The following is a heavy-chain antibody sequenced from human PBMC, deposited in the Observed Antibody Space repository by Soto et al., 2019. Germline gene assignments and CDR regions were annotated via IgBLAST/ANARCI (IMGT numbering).Heavy chain of an antibody. CDR1: GGTFSSYA. J-gene: IGHJ6*02. CDR2: IIPIFGTA. CDR3: ARGQGVEWELPNYGMDV. D-gene: IGHD1-26*01. Sequence: QVQLVQSGAEVKKPGSSVKVSCKASGGTFSSYAISWVRQAPGQGLAWMGGIIPIFGTAHYAQKFQGRVTITADESTSTAYMELSSLRAEDTAVYYCARGQGVEWELPNYGMDVWGQGTTVTVSS. V-gene: IGHV1-69*01.